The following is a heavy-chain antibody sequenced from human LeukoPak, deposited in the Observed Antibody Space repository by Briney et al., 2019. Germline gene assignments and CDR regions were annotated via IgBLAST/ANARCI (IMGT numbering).Heavy chain of an antibody. J-gene: IGHJ3*02. CDR1: GFTFSDYN. CDR3: ARGVLRYFDWLSSAFDI. V-gene: IGHV3-30*03. D-gene: IGHD3-9*01. CDR2: ISYDGSNK. Sequence: GGSLRLSCAASGFTFSDYNMHWVRQAPGKGLEWVAVISYDGSNKYYVDSVKGRFTISRDNAKNSLYLQMNSLRAEDTAVYYCARGVLRYFDWLSSAFDIWGQGTMVTVSS.